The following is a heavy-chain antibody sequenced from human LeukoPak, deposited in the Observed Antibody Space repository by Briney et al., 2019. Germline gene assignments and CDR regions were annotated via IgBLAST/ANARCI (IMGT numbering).Heavy chain of an antibody. V-gene: IGHV3-30*18. CDR3: AKDYNAVGATGFDY. CDR2: ISHDGSNK. J-gene: IGHJ4*02. Sequence: PGGSLRLSCAASGFTFSYYGRHWVRQAPGKGLEGVALISHDGSNKDYADSVKGRFTISRDNSKNTLYLQMNSLRAEDTAVYYCAKDYNAVGATGFDYWGQGTLVTVSS. D-gene: IGHD1-26*01. CDR1: GFTFSYYG.